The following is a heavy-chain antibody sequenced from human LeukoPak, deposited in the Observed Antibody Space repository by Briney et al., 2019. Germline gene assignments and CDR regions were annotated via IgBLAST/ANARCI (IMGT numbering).Heavy chain of an antibody. J-gene: IGHJ4*02. CDR1: GYTFTGCY. CDR2: INPNSGDT. CDR3: ARVGSSGWYVHPTLDY. V-gene: IGHV1-2*02. Sequence: ASVKVSCKASGYTFTGCYMHWVRQAPGQGLEWMGWINPNSGDTNYAQKFQGRVTVTRDTSISTAYMELSWLSTDDTAVYYCARVGSSGWYVHPTLDYWGQGTLVTVSS. D-gene: IGHD6-19*01.